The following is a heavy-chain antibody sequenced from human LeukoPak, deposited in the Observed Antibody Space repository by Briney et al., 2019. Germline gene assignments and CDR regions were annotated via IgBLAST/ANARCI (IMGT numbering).Heavy chain of an antibody. J-gene: IGHJ4*02. D-gene: IGHD6-13*01. CDR1: GYTFTSYY. CDR2: INPNSGGT. Sequence: GASVKVSCKASGYTFTSYYMHWVRQAPGQGLEWMGWINPNSGGTNYAQKFQGRVTMARDTSISTAYMELSRLRSDDTAVYYCARGPRIAAADYYFDYWGQGTLVTVSS. CDR3: ARGPRIAAADYYFDY. V-gene: IGHV1-2*02.